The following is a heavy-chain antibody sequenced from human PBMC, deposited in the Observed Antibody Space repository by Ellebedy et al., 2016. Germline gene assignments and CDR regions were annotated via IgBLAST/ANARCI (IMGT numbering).Heavy chain of an antibody. CDR3: AKGIAVAEKWELLVFFDYFDY. D-gene: IGHD1-26*01. J-gene: IGHJ4*02. CDR2: ISGSGGST. V-gene: IGHV3-23*01. Sequence: GESLKISXAASGFTFSSYAMSWIRQAPGKGLEWVSAISGSGGSTYYADSVKGRFTISRDNSKNTLYLQMNSLRAEDTAVYYCAKGIAVAEKWELLVFFDYFDYWGQGTLVTVSS. CDR1: GFTFSSYA.